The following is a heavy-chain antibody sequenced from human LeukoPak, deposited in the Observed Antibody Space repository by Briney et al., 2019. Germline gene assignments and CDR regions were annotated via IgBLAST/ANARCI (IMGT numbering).Heavy chain of an antibody. D-gene: IGHD1-26*01. CDR1: GFTFSSYA. CDR2: ISYDGSNK. V-gene: IGHV3-30-3*01. Sequence: PGGSLRLSCAASGFTFSSYAMHWVRQAPGKGLEWVAVISYDGSNKYYADSVKGRFTISRDNSKNTLYLQMNSLRAEDTAVYYCARDQLGASLFDAFDIWGQGTMVTVSS. CDR3: ARDQLGASLFDAFDI. J-gene: IGHJ3*02.